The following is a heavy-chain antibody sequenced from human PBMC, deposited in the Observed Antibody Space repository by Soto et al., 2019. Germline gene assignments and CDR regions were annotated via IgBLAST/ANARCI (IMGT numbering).Heavy chain of an antibody. J-gene: IGHJ6*03. V-gene: IGHV4-39*01. D-gene: IGHD2-2*01. CDR2: IYYSGST. CDR1: GGSISSSSYY. CDR3: ARLVFDSAVPAAVYYYYYYMDV. Sequence: SETLSLTCTVSGGSISSSSYYWGWIRQPPGKGLEWIGSIYYSGSTYYNPSLKSRVTISVDTSKNQFSLKLSSVTAADTAVYYCARLVFDSAVPAAVYYYYYYMDVWGKGTTVTVSS.